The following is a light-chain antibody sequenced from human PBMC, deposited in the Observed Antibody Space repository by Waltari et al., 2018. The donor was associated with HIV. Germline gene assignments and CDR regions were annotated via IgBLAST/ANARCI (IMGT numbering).Light chain of an antibody. CDR2: WAS. Sequence: IVINQSPDSLALSLCLRAPFHCTSRLSLFHRYNNKNYLAWYQQKPGQPPKLFIYWASTRESRVPDRFSGSGSGTDFTLTINNLRAEDVAVYYCQQYYSSPLTFGGGTKVEIK. CDR1: LSLFHRYNNKNY. V-gene: IGKV4-1*01. CDR3: QQYYSSPLT. J-gene: IGKJ4*01.